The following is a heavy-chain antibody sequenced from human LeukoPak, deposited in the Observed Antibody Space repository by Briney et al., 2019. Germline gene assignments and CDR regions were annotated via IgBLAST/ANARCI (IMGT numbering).Heavy chain of an antibody. CDR1: GFTLSSYS. CDR3: ALTFHGEWLFRKSSDY. D-gene: IGHD6-19*01. CDR2: ISSTSGTI. Sequence: GGSLRLSCAASGFTLSSYSMNWVRQAPGNGLEWLSYISSTSGTIYYADSVKGRFTISRDNAKNSLFLQMNSLRDEDTAVYYCALTFHGEWLFRKSSDYWGQGTLVTVSS. V-gene: IGHV3-48*02. J-gene: IGHJ4*02.